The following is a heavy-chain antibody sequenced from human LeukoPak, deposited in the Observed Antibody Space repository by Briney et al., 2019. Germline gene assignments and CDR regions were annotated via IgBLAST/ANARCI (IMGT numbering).Heavy chain of an antibody. V-gene: IGHV3-21*01. D-gene: IGHD6-19*01. CDR3: ARTLTIAVAGTPYPYYFDY. J-gene: IGHJ4*02. CDR2: ISSSSSYI. Sequence: PGGPLRLSCAASGFTFSSYSMNWVRQAPGKGLEWVSSISSSSSYIYYADSVKGRFTISRDNAKNSLYLQMNSLRAEDTAVYYCARTLTIAVAGTPYPYYFDYWGQGTLVTVSS. CDR1: GFTFSSYS.